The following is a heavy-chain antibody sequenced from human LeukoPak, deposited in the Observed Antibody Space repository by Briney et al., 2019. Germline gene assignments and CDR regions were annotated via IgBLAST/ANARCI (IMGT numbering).Heavy chain of an antibody. CDR3: AHMPSCYCGFDY. Sequence: ESGPTLVKPTQTLTLTCAFSGFSLSTSGVGVGWIRQPPGKALEWLALIYWDDDNRYSPSLKSRLTITKDTSKNQVVLTMTNMDPVDTATYYCAHMPSCYCGFDYWGQGTLVTVSS. V-gene: IGHV2-5*02. CDR2: IYWDDDN. D-gene: IGHD2-2*01. J-gene: IGHJ4*02. CDR1: GFSLSTSGVG.